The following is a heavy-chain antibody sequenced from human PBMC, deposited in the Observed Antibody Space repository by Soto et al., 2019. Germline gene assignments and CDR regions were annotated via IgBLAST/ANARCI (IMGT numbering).Heavy chain of an antibody. V-gene: IGHV1-3*01. Sequence: ASVKVYCKASGYTFTSYAMHWLRQAPGQRLEWMGWINAGNGNTKYSQKFQGRVTITRDTSASTAYMELSSLRSEDTAVYYCARVSGYNVIDYWGQGTLVTVSS. CDR3: ARVSGYNVIDY. CDR2: INAGNGNT. CDR1: GYTFTSYA. J-gene: IGHJ4*02. D-gene: IGHD5-12*01.